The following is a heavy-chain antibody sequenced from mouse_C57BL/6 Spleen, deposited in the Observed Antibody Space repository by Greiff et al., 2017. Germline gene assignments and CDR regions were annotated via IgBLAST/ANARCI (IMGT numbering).Heavy chain of an antibody. D-gene: IGHD2-5*01. CDR3: ARSRVYSNPAWFAY. CDR1: GYTFTSYW. J-gene: IGHJ3*01. V-gene: IGHV1-50*01. Sequence: QVQLKQPGAELVKPGASVKLSCKASGYTFTSYWMQWVKQRPGQGLEWIGEIDPSDSYTNYNQKLKGKATLTVDTSSSTAYMQLSSLTSEDSAVYYCARSRVYSNPAWFAYWGQGTLVTVSA. CDR2: IDPSDSYT.